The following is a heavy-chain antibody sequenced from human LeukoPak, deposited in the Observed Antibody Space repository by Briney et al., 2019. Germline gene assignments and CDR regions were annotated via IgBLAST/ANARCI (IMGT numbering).Heavy chain of an antibody. J-gene: IGHJ4*02. Sequence: SQTLSLTCTVSGGSISSYYWSWIRQPPGKGLEWIGYIYYSGSTNYNPSLKSRVTISVDTSKNQFSLKLSSVTAADTAVYYCARFSSSWSFDYWGQGTLVTVSS. CDR1: GGSISSYY. CDR3: ARFSSSWSFDY. CDR2: IYYSGST. V-gene: IGHV4-59*01. D-gene: IGHD6-13*01.